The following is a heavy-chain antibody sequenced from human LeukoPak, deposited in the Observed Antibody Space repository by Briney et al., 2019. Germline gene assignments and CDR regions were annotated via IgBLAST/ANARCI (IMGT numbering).Heavy chain of an antibody. D-gene: IGHD1-7*01. J-gene: IGHJ5*02. CDR2: FDPEDGKT. Sequence: GASVKVSCKVSGYTLSELSMNWVRQAPGKGLEWMGGFDPEDGKTIYAQEFHGRVTMTEDTSTDTAYMELISLISEDTAVYYCATHNWNYGENWFDPWGQGTLVTVSS. CDR3: ATHNWNYGENWFDP. V-gene: IGHV1-24*01. CDR1: GYTLSELS.